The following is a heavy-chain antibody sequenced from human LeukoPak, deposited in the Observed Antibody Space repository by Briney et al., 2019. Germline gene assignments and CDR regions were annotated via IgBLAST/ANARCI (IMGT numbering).Heavy chain of an antibody. J-gene: IGHJ6*02. Sequence: SSETLSLTCAVYGGSFSGYYWSWIRQPPGKGLEWIGEINHSGSTNYNPSLKSRVTISADTSKNQFSLKLSSVTAADTAVYYCASSEGYYYYGMDVWGQGTTVTVSS. CDR1: GGSFSGYY. CDR2: INHSGST. CDR3: ASSEGYYYYGMDV. V-gene: IGHV4-34*01.